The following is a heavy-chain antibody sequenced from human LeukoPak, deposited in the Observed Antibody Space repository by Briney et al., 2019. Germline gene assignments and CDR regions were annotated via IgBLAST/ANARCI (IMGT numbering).Heavy chain of an antibody. V-gene: IGHV1-2*02. Sequence: ASVTVSCTSSGYTFTGYYMHWVRQAPGQRLEWLGWINPNSGGTNYAQKFQGRVTMTRETSISTAYMELSRLRSDDTAVYYCASTYSSSWWFDYWGQGTLVTVSS. D-gene: IGHD6-13*01. J-gene: IGHJ4*02. CDR1: GYTFTGYY. CDR2: INPNSGGT. CDR3: ASTYSSSWWFDY.